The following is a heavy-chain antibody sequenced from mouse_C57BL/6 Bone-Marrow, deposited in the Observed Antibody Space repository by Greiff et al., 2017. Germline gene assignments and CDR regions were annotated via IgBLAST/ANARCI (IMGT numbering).Heavy chain of an antibody. CDR2: INPYNGGT. Sequence: EVQLQQSGPVLVKPGASVKMSCKASGYTFTDYYMNWVKQSHGKSLEWIGVINPYNGGTSYNQKFKGKSTLTVDKSSSTAYMELNSLTSEDSAVYYCAREGDYYSNPVYGGQGTLVTVS. V-gene: IGHV1-19*01. D-gene: IGHD2-5*01. J-gene: IGHJ3*01. CDR3: AREGDYYSNPVY. CDR1: GYTFTDYY.